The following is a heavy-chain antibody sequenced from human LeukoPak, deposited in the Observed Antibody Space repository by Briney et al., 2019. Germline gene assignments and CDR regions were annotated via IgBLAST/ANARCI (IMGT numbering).Heavy chain of an antibody. CDR1: GDTFSSHT. V-gene: IGHV1-69*02. D-gene: IGHD3-16*02. J-gene: IGHJ4*02. CDR3: ARVICANCHNLCYFDD. Sequence: GASVKVSCKASGDTFSSHTIAWVRKAPGQGLEWMGRIIPILDLAGYAQKFRDRVTITADKSTGTVYMELSSLRSEDTAVFYCARVICANCHNLCYFDDWGQGTLVTVSS. CDR2: IIPILDLA.